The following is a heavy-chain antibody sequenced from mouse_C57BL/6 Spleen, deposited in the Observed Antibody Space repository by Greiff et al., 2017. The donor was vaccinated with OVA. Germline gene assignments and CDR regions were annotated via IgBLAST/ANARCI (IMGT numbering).Heavy chain of an antibody. Sequence: VQLQQPGAELVMPGASVKLSCKASGYTFTSYWMHWVKQRPGQGLEWIGEIDPSDSYTNYNQKLKGKSTLTVDKSSSTAYMQLSSLTSEDSAVYYCARDYGNYVYYFDYWGQGTTLTVSS. CDR1: GYTFTSYW. CDR3: ARDYGNYVYYFDY. J-gene: IGHJ2*01. V-gene: IGHV1-69*01. D-gene: IGHD2-1*01. CDR2: IDPSDSYT.